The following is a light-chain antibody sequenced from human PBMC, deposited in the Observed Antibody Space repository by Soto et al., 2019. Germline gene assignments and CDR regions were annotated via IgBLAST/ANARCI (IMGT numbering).Light chain of an antibody. CDR3: CSSAGTYTSV. Sequence: QSALTQPRSVSGSPGQSVTISCTGTSSDVGGYNYVSWYQQHPGKAPKLIIYDVSKRPSGVPDRFSGSKSGNTASLTISGLQAEDEADYYCCSSAGTYTSVFGGGTKVTAL. V-gene: IGLV2-11*01. CDR1: SSDVGGYNY. J-gene: IGLJ3*02. CDR2: DVS.